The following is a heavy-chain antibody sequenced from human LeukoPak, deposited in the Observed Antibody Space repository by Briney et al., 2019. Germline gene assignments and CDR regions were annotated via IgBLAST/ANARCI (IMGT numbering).Heavy chain of an antibody. Sequence: PGGSLRLSCTASGFTFSNYVMSWVRQAPGKGLEWVSSISSSSSYIYYADSVKGRFTISRDNAKNSLYLQMNSLRAEDTAVYYCARDFNYYYYYMDVWGKGTTVTVSS. CDR3: ARDFNYYYYYMDV. V-gene: IGHV3-21*01. CDR1: GFTFSNYV. J-gene: IGHJ6*03. CDR2: ISSSSSYI.